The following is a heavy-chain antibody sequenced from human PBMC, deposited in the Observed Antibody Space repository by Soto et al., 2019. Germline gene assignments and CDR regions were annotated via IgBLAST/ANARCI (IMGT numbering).Heavy chain of an antibody. CDR2: INGGGGTT. Sequence: EVQLLESGGGLVQPGGSLRLSCAASGFTFSSYGMSWVRQAPGKGLEWVSGINGGGGTTYYADSVRGRFTISRDNSKNTLSLQKHSLRAEDTALYYCAKDMGQWLYDLDYWGQGTLVTVSS. CDR1: GFTFSSYG. D-gene: IGHD6-19*01. J-gene: IGHJ4*02. V-gene: IGHV3-23*01. CDR3: AKDMGQWLYDLDY.